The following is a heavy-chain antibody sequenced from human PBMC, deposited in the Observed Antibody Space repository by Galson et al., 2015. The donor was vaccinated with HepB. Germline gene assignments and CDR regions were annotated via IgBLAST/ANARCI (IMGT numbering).Heavy chain of an antibody. Sequence: SLRLSCAASGFTFSSYAMSWVRQAPGKGLEWVSAISGSGGSTYYADSVKGRFTISRDNSKNTLYLQMNSLRAEDTAVYYCAKVSRPPVLRYFDWFQAPYFDYWGQGTLVTVSS. CDR1: GFTFSSYA. CDR3: AKVSRPPVLRYFDWFQAPYFDY. V-gene: IGHV3-23*01. CDR2: ISGSGGST. J-gene: IGHJ4*02. D-gene: IGHD3-9*01.